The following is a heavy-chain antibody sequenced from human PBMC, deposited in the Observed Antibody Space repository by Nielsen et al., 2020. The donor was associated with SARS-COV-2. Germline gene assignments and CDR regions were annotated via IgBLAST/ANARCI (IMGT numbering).Heavy chain of an antibody. J-gene: IGHJ4*02. D-gene: IGHD3-16*01. CDR1: RFTFSSFA. V-gene: IGHV3-23*01. CDR3: AKAVMLSYFDY. Sequence: GESLKISCAAPRFTFSSFAMSWVRQAPGKGLEWVSGISGSAGSTNYADSVKGRFTLSRDNSKNTLYLQMNSLRAEDTAVYYCAKAVMLSYFDYWGQGTLVTVSS. CDR2: ISGSAGST.